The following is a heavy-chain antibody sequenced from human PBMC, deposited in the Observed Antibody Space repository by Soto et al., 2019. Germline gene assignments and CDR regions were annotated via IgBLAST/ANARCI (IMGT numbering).Heavy chain of an antibody. Sequence: ASVKVSCKASGYTFTTYYMHWVRQAPGQGLEWMGIINPSGGGTNYAQKFQDRATMTRDTSTSTVYMQMSSLRSEDTAVYYCARDPNMVLVPAALRSYYYYYGMDGWGQGTTVTVSS. CDR3: ARDPNMVLVPAALRSYYYYYGMDG. J-gene: IGHJ6*02. D-gene: IGHD2-2*01. CDR2: INPSGGGT. CDR1: GYTFTTYY. V-gene: IGHV1-46*01.